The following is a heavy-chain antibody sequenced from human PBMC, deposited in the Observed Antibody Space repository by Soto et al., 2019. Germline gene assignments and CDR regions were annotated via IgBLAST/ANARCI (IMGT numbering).Heavy chain of an antibody. CDR3: ARDVAARPNNNWFDP. V-gene: IGHV3-11*01. D-gene: IGHD6-6*01. CDR2: ISSSGSTI. CDR1: GFTFSDYY. J-gene: IGHJ5*02. Sequence: GGSLRLSCAASGFTFSDYYMSWIRQAPGKGLEWVSYISSSGSTIYYADSVKGRFTISRDNAKNSLYLQMNSLRAVDTAVYYCARDVAARPNNNWFDPWGQGTLVTVSS.